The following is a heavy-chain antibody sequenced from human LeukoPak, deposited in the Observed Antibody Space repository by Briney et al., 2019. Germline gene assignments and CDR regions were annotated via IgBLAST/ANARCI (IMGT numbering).Heavy chain of an antibody. V-gene: IGHV3-23*01. CDR2: ISGSGGST. CDR3: AKGDRSGSYSYFDY. D-gene: IGHD1-26*01. Sequence: GGSLRLSCAASGFTSSSYAMSWVRQAPGKGLEWVSAISGSGGSTYYADSVKGRFTISRDNSKNTLYLQMNSLRAEDTAVYYCAKGDRSGSYSYFDYWGQGTLVTVSS. CDR1: GFTSSSYA. J-gene: IGHJ4*02.